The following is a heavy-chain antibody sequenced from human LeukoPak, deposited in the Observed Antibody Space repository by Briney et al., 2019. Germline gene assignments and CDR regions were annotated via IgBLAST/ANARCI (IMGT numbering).Heavy chain of an antibody. CDR3: ARHGCSGGSCYSTPHPFPFQH. CDR1: GCRFTVYW. J-gene: IGHJ1*01. CDR2: IYPGDSDI. V-gene: IGHV5-51*07. Sequence: GESLKISCKGSGCRFTVYWIGWVHQMPGRGLEWIGIIYPGDSDIRYSPSFQGQVNISADKSISTAYLQWSSLKASDTAMYYCARHGCSGGSCYSTPHPFPFQHWGQGTLVTVSS. D-gene: IGHD2-15*01.